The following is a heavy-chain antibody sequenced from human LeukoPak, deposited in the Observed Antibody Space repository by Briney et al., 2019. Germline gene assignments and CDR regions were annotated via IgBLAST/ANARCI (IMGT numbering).Heavy chain of an antibody. Sequence: GASVKVSCKASGYTFTSYAMNWVRQAPRQGLEWMGWINTNTGNPTYAQGFTGRFVFSLDTSVSTAYLQISSLKAEDTAVYYCARGSYCSGGSCYVDAFDIWGQGTMVTVSS. V-gene: IGHV7-4-1*02. CDR3: ARGSYCSGGSCYVDAFDI. D-gene: IGHD2-15*01. CDR2: INTNTGNP. CDR1: GYTFTSYA. J-gene: IGHJ3*02.